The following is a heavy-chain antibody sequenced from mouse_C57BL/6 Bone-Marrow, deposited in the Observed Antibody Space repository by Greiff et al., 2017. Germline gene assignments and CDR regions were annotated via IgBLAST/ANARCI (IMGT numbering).Heavy chain of an antibody. J-gene: IGHJ1*03. CDR3: ARYGITTGYFDV. V-gene: IGHV1-4*01. D-gene: IGHD1-1*01. CDR1: GYTFTSYT. CDR2: INPSSGYT. Sequence: VQLQQSGAELARPGASVKMSCKASGYTFTSYTMHWVKQRPGQGLEWIGYINPSSGYTKYNQKFKDKATLTADKSSSKAYMQLSSLTSEDSAVYYCARYGITTGYFDVWGTGTTVTVSS.